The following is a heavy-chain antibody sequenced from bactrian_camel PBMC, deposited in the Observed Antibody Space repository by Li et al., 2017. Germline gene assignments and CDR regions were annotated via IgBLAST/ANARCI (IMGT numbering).Heavy chain of an antibody. V-gene: IGHV3S25*01. Sequence: QLVESGGGLVQPGGSLRLSCAASGLTGSVKWIHWVRQAPGRGLEWVSTISSSGSSTYWATSVNGRFTISRENAKNTAYLQMNSLKPEDTAVYYCVPVALEERDGLVSCARWSQGTQVTVS. J-gene: IGHJ4*01. CDR1: GLTGSVKW. D-gene: IGHD1*01. CDR2: ISSSGSST.